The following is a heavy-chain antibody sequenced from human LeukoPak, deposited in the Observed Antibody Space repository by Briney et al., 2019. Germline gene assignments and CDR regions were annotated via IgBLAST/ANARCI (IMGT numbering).Heavy chain of an antibody. Sequence: SETLSLTCAVYGGSFSGYYWTWIRQPPGKGLEWIGSIYYSGSTYYNPSLKSRVTISVDTSKNQFSLKLNSVTAADTAVYFCARQVVAVAGTGYFDYWGQGTLVTVSS. CDR1: GGSFSGYY. CDR3: ARQVVAVAGTGYFDY. D-gene: IGHD6-19*01. V-gene: IGHV4-34*01. CDR2: IYYSGST. J-gene: IGHJ4*02.